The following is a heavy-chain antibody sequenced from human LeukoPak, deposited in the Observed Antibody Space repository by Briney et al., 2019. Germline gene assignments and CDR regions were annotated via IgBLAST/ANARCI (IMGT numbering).Heavy chain of an antibody. Sequence: SGTLCLSCAVSGVSFSGYFRSWVRQSPGKGLEWIGEINHGGSTNYNPSLKSRFTISVDKSKNQFYLNRSCVTAADTSVYYCARMPFLEYQLLAYFDYWGQGTLVTVSS. J-gene: IGHJ4*02. D-gene: IGHD2-2*01. CDR2: INHGGST. CDR3: ARMPFLEYQLLAYFDY. V-gene: IGHV4-34*01. CDR1: GVSFSGYF.